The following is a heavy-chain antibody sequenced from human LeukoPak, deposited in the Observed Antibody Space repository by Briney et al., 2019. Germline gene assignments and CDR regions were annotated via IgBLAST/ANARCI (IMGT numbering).Heavy chain of an antibody. V-gene: IGHV4-38-2*01. J-gene: IGHJ4*02. Sequence: SQTLSLTCAVSNFSITSGFFWGWIRQSPGKGLEWIGSVYFSGSTSYYNPSLKSRVTISLKLDSVTAGDTAVYYCVEGGKKQQWLPVPPYYFISWGQGTLVTVSS. CDR1: NFSITSGFF. CDR2: VYFSGSTS. D-gene: IGHD5-18*01. CDR3: VEGGKKQQWLPVPPYYFIS.